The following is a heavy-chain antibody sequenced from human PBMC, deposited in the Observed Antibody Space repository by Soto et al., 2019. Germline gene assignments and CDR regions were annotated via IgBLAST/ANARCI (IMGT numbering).Heavy chain of an antibody. CDR2: ISGSGGST. J-gene: IGHJ4*02. CDR1: GFTFSSYA. D-gene: IGHD3-3*01. CDR3: AKDSSITIFGVVIDY. Sequence: GGSLRLSCAASGFTFSSYAMSWVRQAPVKGLEWVSAISGSGGSTYYADSVKGRFTISRDNSKNTLYLQMNSLRAEDTAVYYCAKDSSITIFGVVIDYWGQGTLVTVSS. V-gene: IGHV3-23*01.